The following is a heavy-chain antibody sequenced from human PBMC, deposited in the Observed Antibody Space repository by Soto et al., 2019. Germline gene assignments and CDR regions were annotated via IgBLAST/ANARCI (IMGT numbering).Heavy chain of an antibody. J-gene: IGHJ4*02. V-gene: IGHV3-33*01. CDR1: GFTFSSYG. D-gene: IGHD5-12*01. CDR2: IWYDGSNK. Sequence: QVQLVEYGGGVVQPGRSLRLSCAASGFTFSSYGMHWVRQAPGKGLEWVAVIWYDGSNKYYADSVKGRFTISRDNSKNTLYLQMNSLRAEDTAVYYCARDNSGYGRYFDYWGQGTLVTVSS. CDR3: ARDNSGYGRYFDY.